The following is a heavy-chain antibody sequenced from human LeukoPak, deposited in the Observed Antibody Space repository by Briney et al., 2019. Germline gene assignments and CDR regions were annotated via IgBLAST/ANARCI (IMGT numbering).Heavy chain of an antibody. Sequence: GGSLRLSCAASGFTFSSYNMNWVRRAPGQGLERVSTIRTNGAGTHYADSVRGRFTISRDDSKNTLYLQMDSLRAEDTAVYYCARDDYGDSGPLFDYWGQGTLVTVSS. CDR1: GFTFSSYN. D-gene: IGHD4-17*01. CDR2: IRTNGAGT. CDR3: ARDDYGDSGPLFDY. J-gene: IGHJ4*02. V-gene: IGHV3-23*01.